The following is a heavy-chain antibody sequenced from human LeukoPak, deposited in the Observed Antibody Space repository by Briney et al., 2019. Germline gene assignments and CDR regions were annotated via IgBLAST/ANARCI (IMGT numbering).Heavy chain of an antibody. D-gene: IGHD2-21*02. CDR2: TSGYNGRT. Sequence: GASVKVSCKASGFTFINYGFTWVRQAPGQGPEWMGWTSGYNGRTDYAQKFQDRVHMTTDTSTSTVYMELRSLTSDDTAVYYCTRDSPPRDSRYYFDYWGRGTLVTVSS. V-gene: IGHV1-18*04. J-gene: IGHJ4*02. CDR1: GFTFINYG. CDR3: TRDSPPRDSRYYFDY.